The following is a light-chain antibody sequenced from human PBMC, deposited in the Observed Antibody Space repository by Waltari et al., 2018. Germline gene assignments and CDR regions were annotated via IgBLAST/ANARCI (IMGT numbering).Light chain of an antibody. Sequence: DIQMTQSPSSLSASVGDRVTITCQASQDISNYLNWDQQKPGRAPKLLIYDASNLEPGVPSRFTGGGSGTDFTFTITSLQAEDIATYYCQQHDNLPITFGQGTRLETK. V-gene: IGKV1-33*01. CDR1: QDISNY. J-gene: IGKJ5*01. CDR3: QQHDNLPIT. CDR2: DAS.